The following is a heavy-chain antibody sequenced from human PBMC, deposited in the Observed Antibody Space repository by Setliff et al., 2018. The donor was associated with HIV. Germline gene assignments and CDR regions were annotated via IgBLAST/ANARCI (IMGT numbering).Heavy chain of an antibody. CDR2: IYYSGST. D-gene: IGHD6-25*01. J-gene: IGHJ4*02. Sequence: PSETLSLTCTVSGGSISSNSYYWGWFRQPPGKGLEWIGSIYYSGSTKHNPSLKSRVTISLDTSKNQFSLKLTSVTAADTAVYYCARYSPRGYTLTGPYWGQGTQVTVSS. CDR3: ARYSPRGYTLTGPY. V-gene: IGHV4-39*07. CDR1: GGSISSNSYY.